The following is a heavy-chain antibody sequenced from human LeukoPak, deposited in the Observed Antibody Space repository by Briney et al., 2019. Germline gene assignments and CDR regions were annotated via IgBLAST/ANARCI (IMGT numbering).Heavy chain of an antibody. J-gene: IGHJ4*02. CDR2: ISWNSASI. Sequence: PGGYLRLSCSASGFTFDDYAMDWVRQAPGKGLEWVSGISWNSASIAYADSVKGRFTISRDNAKNSLYLQMNSLRAEDTALYYCAKGTNNYYDSSGPEFDYWGQGNLVTVSS. D-gene: IGHD3-22*01. CDR1: GFTFDDYA. CDR3: AKGTNNYYDSSGPEFDY. V-gene: IGHV3-9*01.